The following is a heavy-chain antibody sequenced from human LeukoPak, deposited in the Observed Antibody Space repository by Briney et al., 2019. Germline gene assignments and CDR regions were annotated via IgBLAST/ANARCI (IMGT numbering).Heavy chain of an antibody. V-gene: IGHV1-69*04. CDR3: ARSSIYCSGGSCYTYY. Sequence: GASVKVSCKASGYTFSSFGISWVRQAPGQGLEWMGRIIPILGITNYAQKFQGRVTITADKSASTAYMELSSLRSEDTAVYYCARSSIYCSGGSCYTYYWGQGTLVTVSS. CDR1: GYTFSSFG. CDR2: IIPILGIT. J-gene: IGHJ4*02. D-gene: IGHD2-15*01.